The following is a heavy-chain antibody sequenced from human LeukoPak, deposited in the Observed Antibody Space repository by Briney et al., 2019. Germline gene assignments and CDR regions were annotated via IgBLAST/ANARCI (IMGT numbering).Heavy chain of an antibody. J-gene: IGHJ3*02. Sequence: PSETLSLTCIVSGGSISSYYWNWIRQPPGKGLEWIGYIYYTGSTNYNPSLKSRVTISVDASNNHFSLKLSSVTAADTAVYYCARDAPRLSSDAFDIWGQGTMVTVSS. V-gene: IGHV4-59*12. CDR3: ARDAPRLSSDAFDI. D-gene: IGHD3-10*02. CDR1: GGSISSYY. CDR2: IYYTGST.